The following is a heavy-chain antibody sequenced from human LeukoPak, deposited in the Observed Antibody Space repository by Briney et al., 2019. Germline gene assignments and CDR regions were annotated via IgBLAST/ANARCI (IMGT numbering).Heavy chain of an antibody. V-gene: IGHV3-30*02. Sequence: GGSLRLSCAASGFTFSNYGMHWVRQAPGKGREWVAFIRYDGSNKYYADSVKGRFTISRDNSKNTLYLQMNSLRAEHTAVYYCAKGIAAYPPDAFDIWGQGTMVTVSS. CDR1: GFTFSNYG. CDR2: IRYDGSNK. D-gene: IGHD6-6*01. J-gene: IGHJ3*02. CDR3: AKGIAAYPPDAFDI.